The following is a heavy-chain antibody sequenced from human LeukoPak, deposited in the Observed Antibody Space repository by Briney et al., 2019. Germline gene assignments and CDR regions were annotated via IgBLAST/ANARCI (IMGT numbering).Heavy chain of an antibody. CDR2: ISSSGSTI. CDR1: GFTFSSYE. J-gene: IGHJ4*02. D-gene: IGHD3-3*01. V-gene: IGHV3-48*03. CDR3: ARDGIEEWFDY. Sequence: GGSLRLSCAASGFTFSSYEMNWVRQAPGKGLEWVSYISSSGSTIYYADSVKGRFTFSRDNAKNSLYLQMNSLRAEDTAVYYCARDGIEEWFDYWGQGTLVTVSS.